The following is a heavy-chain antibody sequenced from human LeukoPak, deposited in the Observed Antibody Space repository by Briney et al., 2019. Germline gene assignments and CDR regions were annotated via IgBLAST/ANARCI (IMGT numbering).Heavy chain of an antibody. CDR2: ISGSGGST. V-gene: IGHV3-23*01. CDR3: AKDQGYGDYAAAYDY. D-gene: IGHD4-17*01. J-gene: IGHJ4*02. CDR1: GFTFSSYA. Sequence: PGGSPRLSCAASGFTFSSYAMSWVRQAPGKGLEWVSAISGSGGSTYYADSVKGRFTISRDNSKNTLYLQMNSLRAEDTAVYYCAKDQGYGDYAAAYDYWGQGTLVTVSS.